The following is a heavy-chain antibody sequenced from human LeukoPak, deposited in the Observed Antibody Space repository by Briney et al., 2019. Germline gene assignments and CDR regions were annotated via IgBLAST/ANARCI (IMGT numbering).Heavy chain of an antibody. V-gene: IGHV3-11*03. J-gene: IGHJ4*02. Sequence: PGGSLRLSCAASGFTFSDYYMSWIRQAPGKGLEWVSYISSSSSYTNYADSVKGRFTISRDNAKNSLYLQMNSLRAEDTAVYYCARQYYYGSGSYYDYWGQGTLFTVSS. CDR1: GFTFSDYY. CDR3: ARQYYYGSGSYYDY. CDR2: ISSSSSYT. D-gene: IGHD3-10*01.